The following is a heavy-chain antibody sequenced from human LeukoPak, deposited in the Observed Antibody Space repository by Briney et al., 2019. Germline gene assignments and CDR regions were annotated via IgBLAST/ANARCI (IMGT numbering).Heavy chain of an antibody. CDR2: IKSKTDGGTT. D-gene: IGHD2-21*01. V-gene: IGHV3-15*01. J-gene: IGHJ3*02. CDR3: TTDRSRCCGGDCWNGAFDI. CDR1: GFTFSNAW. Sequence: GGSLRLSCAASGFTFSNAWMSWVRQAPGKGLEWVGRIKSKTDGGTTDYAAPVKGRFTISRDDSKNTLYLQMNSLKTEDTAVYYCTTDRSRCCGGDCWNGAFDIWGQGTMVTVSS.